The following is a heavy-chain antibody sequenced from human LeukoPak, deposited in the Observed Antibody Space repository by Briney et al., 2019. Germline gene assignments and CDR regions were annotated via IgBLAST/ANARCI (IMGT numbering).Heavy chain of an antibody. CDR1: GYSISSGYY. CDR3: ARLYNRPVATDNWFDP. D-gene: IGHD5-12*01. V-gene: IGHV4-38-2*02. J-gene: IGHJ5*02. Sequence: SETLSLTCTVSGYSISSGYYWGWIRQPPGKGLEWIGSIYHSGSTYYNPSLKSRVTISVDTPKNQFSLKLSSVTAADTAVYYCARLYNRPVATDNWFDPWGQGTLVTVSS. CDR2: IYHSGST.